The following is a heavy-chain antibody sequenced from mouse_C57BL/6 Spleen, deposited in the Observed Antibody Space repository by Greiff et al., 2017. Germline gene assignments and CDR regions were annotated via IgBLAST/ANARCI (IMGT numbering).Heavy chain of an antibody. CDR2: ISYDGSN. CDR1: GYSITSGYY. V-gene: IGHV3-6*01. CDR3: ARGDYYGSSFAY. Sequence: EVQRVESGPGLVKPSQSLSLTCSVTGYSITSGYYWNWIRQFPGNKLEWMGYISYDGSNNYNPSLKNRISITRDTSKNQFFLKLNSVTTEDTATYYCARGDYYGSSFAYWGQGTLVTVSA. D-gene: IGHD1-1*01. J-gene: IGHJ3*01.